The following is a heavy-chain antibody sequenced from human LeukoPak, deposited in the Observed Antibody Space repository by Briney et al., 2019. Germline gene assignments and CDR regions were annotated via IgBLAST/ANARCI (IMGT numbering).Heavy chain of an antibody. CDR1: GFTFNNYW. CDR3: AREMYSGMYNDAFDI. J-gene: IGHJ3*02. V-gene: IGHV3-7*03. D-gene: IGHD1-26*01. Sequence: GGSLRLSCAVSGFTFNNYWASWVRQAPGKGLEWVANINQDGSQKYYVDSVRGRFTISRDNAKNSLYLQMNSLRVEDTAVYYCAREMYSGMYNDAFDIWGQGTKVTVSS. CDR2: INQDGSQK.